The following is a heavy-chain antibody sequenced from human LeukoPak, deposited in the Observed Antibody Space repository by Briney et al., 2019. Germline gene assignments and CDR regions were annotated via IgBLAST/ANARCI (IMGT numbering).Heavy chain of an antibody. CDR1: GGTFSSYT. CDR3: ARDPAAGFDY. CDR2: IIPILGIA. J-gene: IGHJ4*02. V-gene: IGHV1-69*02. D-gene: IGHD6-19*01. Sequence: SVTLSCKASGGTFSSYTISWLRQAPGQGLGWMGRIIPILGIANYAQKFPGRVTITADTSTSTAYMELSSLRSEDTSVYYCARDPAAGFDYWGQGTLVTVSS.